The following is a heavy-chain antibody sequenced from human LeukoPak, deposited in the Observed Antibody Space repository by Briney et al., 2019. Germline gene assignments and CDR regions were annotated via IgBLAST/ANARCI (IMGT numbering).Heavy chain of an antibody. Sequence: PGGSLRLSCAASGFTFSSYAMHWVRQAPGKGLEWVAVISYDGSNKYYADSVKGRFTISRDNSKNTLYLQMNSLRAEDTAVYYCAKGSFLYYYDSSGYYGTDYWGQGTLVTVSS. V-gene: IGHV3-30*04. CDR1: GFTFSSYA. CDR2: ISYDGSNK. J-gene: IGHJ4*02. D-gene: IGHD3-22*01. CDR3: AKGSFLYYYDSSGYYGTDY.